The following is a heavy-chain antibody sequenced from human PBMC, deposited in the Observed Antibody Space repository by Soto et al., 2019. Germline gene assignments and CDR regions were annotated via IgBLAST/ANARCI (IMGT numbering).Heavy chain of an antibody. J-gene: IGHJ6*03. Sequence: ASVPPSGKASGCSFSSYAISCVRQAPKQGLEWMGGITPIFGTANYAQKFQGRVTITADESTSTAYKELNSLTAEDTAVYYCPRVGQVVPAALKYYYYYYYMDAWGKGTRVTVS. CDR1: GCSFSSYA. CDR3: PRVGQVVPAALKYYYYYYYMDA. CDR2: ITPIFGTA. V-gene: IGHV1-69*13. D-gene: IGHD2-2*01.